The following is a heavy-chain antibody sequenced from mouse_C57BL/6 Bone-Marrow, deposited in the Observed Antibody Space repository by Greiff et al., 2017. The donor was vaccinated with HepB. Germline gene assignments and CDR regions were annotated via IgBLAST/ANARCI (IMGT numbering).Heavy chain of an antibody. J-gene: IGHJ1*03. V-gene: IGHV7-1*01. D-gene: IGHD1-1*01. CDR2: SRNKANDYTT. CDR3: ARDAFYYYGSSYWYFDV. Sequence: EVKLMESGGGLVQSGRSLRLSCATSGFTFSDFYMEWVRQAPGKGLEWIAASRNKANDYTTEYSASVKGRFIVSRDTSQSILYLQMNALRAEDTAIYYCARDAFYYYGSSYWYFDVWGTGTTVTVSS. CDR1: GFTFSDFY.